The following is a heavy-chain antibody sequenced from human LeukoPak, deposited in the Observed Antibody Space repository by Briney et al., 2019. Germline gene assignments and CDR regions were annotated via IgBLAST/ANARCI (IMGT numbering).Heavy chain of an antibody. CDR3: AREVAAAGTITRYYYYGMDV. J-gene: IGHJ6*02. Sequence: PGGSLRLPCAASGFTFSSYWMHWVRQAPGKGLVWVSRINSDGSSTSYADSVKGRFTISRDNAKNTLYLQMNSLRAEDTAVYYCAREVAAAGTITRYYYYGMDVWGQGTTVTVSS. D-gene: IGHD6-13*01. CDR2: INSDGSST. CDR1: GFTFSSYW. V-gene: IGHV3-74*01.